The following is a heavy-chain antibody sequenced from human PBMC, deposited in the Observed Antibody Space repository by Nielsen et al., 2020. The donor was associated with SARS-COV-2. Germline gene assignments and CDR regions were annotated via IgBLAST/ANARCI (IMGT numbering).Heavy chain of an antibody. Sequence: SETLSLTCTVSGGSVSSGSYYWSWVRQPPGKGLEWIGYIYYSGSTNYNPSLKSRVTISVDTSKNQFSLKLSSVTAADTAVYYCARDCRQQLVPWFDPWGQGTLVTVSS. CDR3: ARDCRQQLVPWFDP. V-gene: IGHV4-61*01. J-gene: IGHJ5*02. CDR2: IYYSGST. CDR1: GGSVSSGSYY. D-gene: IGHD6-13*01.